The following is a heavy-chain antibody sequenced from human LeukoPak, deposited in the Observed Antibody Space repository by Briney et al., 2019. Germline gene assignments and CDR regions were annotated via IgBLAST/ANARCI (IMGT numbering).Heavy chain of an antibody. J-gene: IGHJ5*02. CDR2: MNPNSGNT. CDR3: ARGVHDYVLWFDP. Sequence: GASVKVSRKASGYTFTSYDINWVRQATGQGLEWMGWMNPNSGNTGYAQKFQGRVTMTRNTSISTAYMELSSLRSEDTAVYYCARGVHDYVLWFDPWGQGTLVTVSS. V-gene: IGHV1-8*01. CDR1: GYTFTSYD. D-gene: IGHD3-16*01.